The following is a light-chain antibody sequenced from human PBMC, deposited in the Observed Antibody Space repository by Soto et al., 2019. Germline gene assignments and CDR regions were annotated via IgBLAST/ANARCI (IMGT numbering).Light chain of an antibody. CDR3: QHYGSSLRT. CDR2: RAS. CDR1: QSVTSNS. Sequence: EIVLTQSPGTLSLSPGERATLSCRASQSVTSNSLALYQQKVGQPPRLLIYRASNRATGIPDRFTGSGSGTDFTLTITRLEPEDFAVYYCQHYGSSLRTFGRGTKLEIK. J-gene: IGKJ2*01. V-gene: IGKV3-20*01.